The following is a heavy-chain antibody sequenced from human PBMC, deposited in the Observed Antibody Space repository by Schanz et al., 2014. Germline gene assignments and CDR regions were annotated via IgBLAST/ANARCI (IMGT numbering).Heavy chain of an antibody. J-gene: IGHJ4*02. CDR2: IYTSGST. Sequence: QLQLQESGPGLVKPSQTLSLTCAVSGGSISSGGYSWSWIRQPPGKGLEWIGRIYTSGSTNYNPSLKRRVTMSLDTSKNQFSLRLSSVTAADTAVYYCARYTGAYFDYWGQGTLVTVSS. V-gene: IGHV4-61*02. CDR3: ARYTGAYFDY. CDR1: GGSISSGGYS. D-gene: IGHD1-26*01.